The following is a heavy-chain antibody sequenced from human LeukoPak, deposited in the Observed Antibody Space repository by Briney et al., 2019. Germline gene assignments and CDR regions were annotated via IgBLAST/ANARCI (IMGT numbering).Heavy chain of an antibody. D-gene: IGHD2-15*01. Sequence: GGSLRLSCAASGFPFSSYSMNWVRQAPGKGLEWISYISTSSSTIYYADSVKGRFTISRDNAKNSLYLQMNSLRADDTAVYYCARGCSGSSCYLDAFDIWGQGTMVTVSS. V-gene: IGHV3-48*01. CDR1: GFPFSSYS. J-gene: IGHJ3*02. CDR2: ISTSSSTI. CDR3: ARGCSGSSCYLDAFDI.